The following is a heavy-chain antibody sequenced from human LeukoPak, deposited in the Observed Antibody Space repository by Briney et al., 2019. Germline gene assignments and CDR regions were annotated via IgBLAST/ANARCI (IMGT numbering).Heavy chain of an antibody. J-gene: IGHJ4*02. D-gene: IGHD6-19*01. CDR1: GGSISSYY. Sequence: SETLPLTCTVSGGSISSYYWSWIRQPPGKGLGWIGYIYYSGSTNYNPSLKSRVTISVDTSKNQFSLKLSSVTAADTAVYYCARHDNPWYSSGWYIFGYWGQGALVTVSS. CDR3: ARHDNPWYSSGWYIFGY. V-gene: IGHV4-59*01. CDR2: IYYSGST.